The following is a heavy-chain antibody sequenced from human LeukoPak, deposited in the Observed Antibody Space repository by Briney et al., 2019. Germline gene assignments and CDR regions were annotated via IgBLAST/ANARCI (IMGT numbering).Heavy chain of an antibody. V-gene: IGHV4-59*08. J-gene: IGHJ4*02. CDR1: GGSFSGYY. D-gene: IGHD6-19*01. CDR2: VYQTGDT. CDR3: ARHPFSAPFDS. Sequence: SETLSLTCAVYGGSFSGYYWSWFRRPPGKGLEWIAYVYQTGDTRYNPSLKSRVSISLDTSKNQFSLQLKSVTATDTAVYYCARHPFSAPFDSWGQGILVTVSS.